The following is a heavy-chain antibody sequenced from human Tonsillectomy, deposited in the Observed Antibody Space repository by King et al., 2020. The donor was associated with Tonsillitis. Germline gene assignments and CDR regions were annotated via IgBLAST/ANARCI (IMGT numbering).Heavy chain of an antibody. V-gene: IGHV4-59*01. CDR3: ARDGSTRENDAFDI. CDR1: GGSISSYY. J-gene: IGHJ3*02. CDR2: IYYSGST. D-gene: IGHD5/OR15-5a*01. Sequence: VQLQESGPGLVKPSETLSLTCTVSGGSISSYYWSWIRQPPGKGLEWIGYIYYSGSTNYNPSLKSRVTISVDTSKNQFSLKLSSVTAADTAVYYCARDGSTRENDAFDIWGQGTMVTVSS.